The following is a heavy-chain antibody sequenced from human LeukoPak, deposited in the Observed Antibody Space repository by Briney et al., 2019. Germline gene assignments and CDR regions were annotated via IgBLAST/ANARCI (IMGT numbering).Heavy chain of an antibody. D-gene: IGHD1-26*01. J-gene: IGHJ4*02. CDR1: GFTFGTYT. CDR2: ISGSGGST. Sequence: GGSLRLSCAASGFTFGTYTMSWVRQAPGKGLEWVSAISGSGGSTYYADSVKGRFTISRDNSKNMLYLQMNSLRAEDTAVYYCAKDGPLVGPYYFDYWGQGTLVTVSS. CDR3: AKDGPLVGPYYFDY. V-gene: IGHV3-23*01.